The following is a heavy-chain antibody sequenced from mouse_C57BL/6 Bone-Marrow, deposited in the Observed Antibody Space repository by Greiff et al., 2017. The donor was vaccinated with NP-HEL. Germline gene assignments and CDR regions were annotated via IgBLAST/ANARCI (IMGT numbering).Heavy chain of an antibody. CDR2: IYPRSGNT. CDR1: GYTFTSYG. V-gene: IGHV1-81*01. D-gene: IGHD2-4*01. CDR3: ARESSYYDYPYYAMDY. Sequence: VQLQESGAELARPGASVKLSCKASGYTFTSYGISWVKQRTGQGLEWIGEIYPRSGNTYYNEKFKGKATLTADKSSSTAYMELRSLTSEDSAVYFCARESSYYDYPYYAMDYWGQGTSVTVSS. J-gene: IGHJ4*01.